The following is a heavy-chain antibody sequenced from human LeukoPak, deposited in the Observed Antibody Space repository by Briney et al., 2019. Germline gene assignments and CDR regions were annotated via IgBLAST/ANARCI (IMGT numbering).Heavy chain of an antibody. V-gene: IGHV1-2*02. Sequence: ASVKLSCKASGYTFTGYYMHWVRQAPGQGLEWMGWINPNSGGTNYAQKFQGRVTMTRDTSISTAYMELSRLRSDDTAVYYCARGGDGSGTADYYYYMDVWGKGTTVTISS. CDR3: ARGGDGSGTADYYYYMDV. J-gene: IGHJ6*03. CDR2: INPNSGGT. D-gene: IGHD3-10*01. CDR1: GYTFTGYY.